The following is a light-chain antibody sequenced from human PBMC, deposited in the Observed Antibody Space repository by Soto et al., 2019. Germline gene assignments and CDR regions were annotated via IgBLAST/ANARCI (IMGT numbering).Light chain of an antibody. CDR1: SSNIGAGFD. V-gene: IGLV1-40*01. Sequence: QSVLTQPPSVSGAPGQRVTFSCTGSSSNIGAGFDVHWYQQLPRTAPKLLIYANNNRPSRIPDRFSASKSGTSASLAITGLQAEDDADYYCQSYDSSLSSWVFGGGTKLTVL. J-gene: IGLJ3*02. CDR2: ANN. CDR3: QSYDSSLSSWV.